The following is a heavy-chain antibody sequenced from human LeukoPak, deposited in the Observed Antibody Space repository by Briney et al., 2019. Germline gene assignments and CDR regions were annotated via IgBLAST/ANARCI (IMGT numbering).Heavy chain of an antibody. J-gene: IGHJ4*02. Sequence: GGSLRLSCAASGFTFSDYFMSWIRQAPGQGLEWVSSISSSGSYTNYADSVKGRFTISRDGAKNSLYLQMTSLRAEDTAVYYCARRRYCSGGSCPKWYYFDYWGQGTLVTVSS. CDR2: ISSSGSYT. D-gene: IGHD2-15*01. CDR1: GFTFSDYF. CDR3: ARRRYCSGGSCPKWYYFDY. V-gene: IGHV3-11*03.